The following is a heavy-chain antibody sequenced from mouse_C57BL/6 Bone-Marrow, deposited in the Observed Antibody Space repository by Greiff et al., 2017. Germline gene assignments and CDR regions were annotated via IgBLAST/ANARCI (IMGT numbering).Heavy chain of an antibody. J-gene: IGHJ2*01. CDR1: GYTFTSYG. CDR2: IYPRSGNT. V-gene: IGHV1-81*01. CDR3: ARRGYYGSSCDYFDY. Sequence: QVQLQQSGAELARPGASVKLSCKASGYTFTSYGISWVKQRTGQGLEWIGEIYPRSGNTYYNEKFKGKATLTADKSSSTAYMELRSLTSEDSAVYFCARRGYYGSSCDYFDYWGQGTTLTVTS. D-gene: IGHD1-1*01.